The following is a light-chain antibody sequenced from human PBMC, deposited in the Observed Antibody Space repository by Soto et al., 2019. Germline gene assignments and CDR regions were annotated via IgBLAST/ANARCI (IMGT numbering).Light chain of an antibody. CDR3: QSADSSSTFAV. CDR2: KDS. CDR1: ALPKQY. J-gene: IGLJ2*01. V-gene: IGLV3-25*03. Sequence: SSELTQPPSVSVSPGQTATITCSGDALPKQYIYWYQQRPGQAPVLVMFKDSERPSGIPERFSGSSSGTTGTLTIRGAQAEDEADYYCQSADSSSTFAVFGGGTKLTVL.